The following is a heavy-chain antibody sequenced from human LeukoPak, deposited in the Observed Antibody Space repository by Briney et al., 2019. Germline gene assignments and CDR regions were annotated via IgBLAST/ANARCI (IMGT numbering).Heavy chain of an antibody. CDR2: ISSSGSTI. J-gene: IGHJ4*02. CDR3: ARGFVAKGARVNCSSTSCYLYSSSWPSDY. V-gene: IGHV3-11*01. Sequence: GGSLRLSCAASGFTFSDYYMSWIRQAPGKGLEWVSYISSSGSTIYYADSVKGRFTISRDNAKNSLYLQMNSLRAEDTAVYYCARGFVAKGARVNCSSTSCYLYSSSWPSDYWGQGTLVTVSS. D-gene: IGHD2-2*01. CDR1: GFTFSDYY.